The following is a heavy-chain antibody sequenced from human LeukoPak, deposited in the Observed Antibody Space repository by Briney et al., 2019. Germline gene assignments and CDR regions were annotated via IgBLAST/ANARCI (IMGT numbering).Heavy chain of an antibody. CDR3: ARREVGATLGD. CDR2: IYSGGST. J-gene: IGHJ4*02. CDR1: GFTVSSDY. D-gene: IGHD1-26*01. Sequence: GGSLRLSCAASGFTVSSDYMSWVRQAPGKGLEWVSSIYSGGSTYYADSVKGRFTISRDNAKNSLYLQMNSLRAEDTAVYYCARREVGATLGDWGQGTLVTVSS. V-gene: IGHV3-53*01.